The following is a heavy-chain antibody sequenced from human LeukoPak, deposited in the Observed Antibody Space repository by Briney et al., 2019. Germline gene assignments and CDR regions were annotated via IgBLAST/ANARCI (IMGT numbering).Heavy chain of an antibody. V-gene: IGHV4-34*01. J-gene: IGHJ4*02. CDR1: GGSFSGYY. D-gene: IGHD2-2*01. CDR2: INHSGST. CDR3: TRRKSGTSRRDS. Sequence: PSETLSLTCAVYGGSFSGYYWSWIRQPPGKGLEWIGEINHSGSTNYNPSLKSRVTISVDTSKNQFSLRVTSLTAADTAVYYCTRRKSGTSRRDSWGQGTLVTVSS.